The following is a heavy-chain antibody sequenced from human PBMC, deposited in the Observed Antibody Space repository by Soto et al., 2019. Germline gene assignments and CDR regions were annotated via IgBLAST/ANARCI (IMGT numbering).Heavy chain of an antibody. CDR3: AITKREVMAAAGTARYCMYV. CDR1: GYTFISYG. D-gene: IGHD6-13*01. V-gene: IGHV1-18*01. Sequence: ASVKVSCKASGYTFISYGISWVRQAPGQGLEWMGWISAYNGNTNYAQKFQGRVTMSTDTSTSTAYLELRSLRSDDTAVYYCAITKREVMAAAGTARYCMYVSCPGTTVSGFS. J-gene: IGHJ6*02. CDR2: ISAYNGNT.